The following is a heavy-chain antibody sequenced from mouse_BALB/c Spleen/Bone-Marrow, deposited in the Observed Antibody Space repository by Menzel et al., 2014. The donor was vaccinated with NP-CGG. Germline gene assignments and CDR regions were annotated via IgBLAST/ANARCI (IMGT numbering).Heavy chain of an antibody. Sequence: VQLQQSGTELARPGASVKMSCQASGYTFTRYTMHWEKKRPGQGLEWIGYIIPNSGYSNYNQKFKDKATLTADKSSGTAYVQLSSLTSEDSAVYYCTIRYYAMDYWGQGTSVTVSS. D-gene: IGHD1-1*01. V-gene: IGHV1-4*01. J-gene: IGHJ4*01. CDR3: TIRYYAMDY. CDR2: IIPNSGYS. CDR1: GYTFTRYT.